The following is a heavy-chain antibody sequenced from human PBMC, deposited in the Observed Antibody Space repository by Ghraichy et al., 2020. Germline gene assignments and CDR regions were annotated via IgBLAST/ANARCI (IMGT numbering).Heavy chain of an antibody. V-gene: IGHV3-23*01. J-gene: IGHJ4*02. CDR3: AKDWSPSRGQRKLAHYFDY. Sequence: GGSLRLSCAASGFTFSSYAMSWVRQAPGKGLEWVSAISGSGDSTYYADSVKGRFTISRDNSKNTLYLQMNSLRAEDTAVYYCAKDWSPSRGQRKLAHYFDYWGQGTLVTVSS. CDR1: GFTFSSYA. D-gene: IGHD1-1*01. CDR2: ISGSGDST.